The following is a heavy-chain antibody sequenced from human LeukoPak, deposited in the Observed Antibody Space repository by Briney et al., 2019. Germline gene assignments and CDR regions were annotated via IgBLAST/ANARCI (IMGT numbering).Heavy chain of an antibody. J-gene: IGHJ6*03. CDR2: IYSDGST. D-gene: IGHD3-10*01. CDR1: GFTVSSNY. V-gene: IGHV3-66*01. Sequence: GGSLRLSCAASGFTVSSNYMSWVRQAPGKGLEWVSIIYSDGSTYYADSVKGRFTISRDNSKNTLYLQMNSLRAEDTAVYYCAKMSSRNYGSVIGPTKGYMDVRGKGTTVTVSS. CDR3: AKMSSRNYGSVIGPTKGYMDV.